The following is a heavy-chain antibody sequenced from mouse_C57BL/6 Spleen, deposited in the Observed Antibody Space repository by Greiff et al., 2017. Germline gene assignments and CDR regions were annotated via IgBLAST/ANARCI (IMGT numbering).Heavy chain of an antibody. D-gene: IGHD1-1*01. CDR2: IWSGGST. J-gene: IGHJ4*01. CDR3: ANHYYGSLYYAMDY. V-gene: IGHV2-2*01. Sequence: QVQLQQSGPGLVQPSQSLSITCTVSGFSLTSYGVHWVRQSPGKGLEWLGVIWSGGSTDYNAAFISRLSISKDISKSQVFLKMNRLQADDTAKYYCANHYYGSLYYAMDYWGQGTSVTVSS. CDR1: GFSLTSYG.